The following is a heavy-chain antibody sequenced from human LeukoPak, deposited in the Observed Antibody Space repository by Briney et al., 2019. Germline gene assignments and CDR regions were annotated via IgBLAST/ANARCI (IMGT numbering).Heavy chain of an antibody. CDR1: GFTFSSYG. Sequence: GGSLRLSCAASGFTFSSYGMHWVRQAPGKGLEWVAVISYDGSNKYYADSVKGRFTISRDISKNTLYLQMNSLRAEDTAVYYCANLHRNKGSSWDEIDYWGQGTLVTVSS. J-gene: IGHJ4*02. V-gene: IGHV3-30*18. CDR2: ISYDGSNK. CDR3: ANLHRNKGSSWDEIDY. D-gene: IGHD6-13*01.